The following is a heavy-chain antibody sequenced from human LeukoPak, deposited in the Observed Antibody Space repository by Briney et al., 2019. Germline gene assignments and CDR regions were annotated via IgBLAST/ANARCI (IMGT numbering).Heavy chain of an antibody. CDR2: INHSGST. D-gene: IGHD5-18*01. CDR1: GGSFSGYY. V-gene: IGHV4-34*01. J-gene: IGHJ4*02. Sequence: PSETLSLTCAAYGGSFSGYYWSWIRQPPGKGLEWLGEINHSGSTNYNPSLKSRVTISVDTSKNQFSLKLSSVTAADTAVYYCARGLTALPHYFDYWGQGTLVTVSS. CDR3: ARGLTALPHYFDY.